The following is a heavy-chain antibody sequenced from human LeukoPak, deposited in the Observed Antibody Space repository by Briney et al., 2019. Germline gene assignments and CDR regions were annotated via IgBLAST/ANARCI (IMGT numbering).Heavy chain of an antibody. CDR1: GFTSSSYA. CDR3: AKGGTVTKPPHYYYYMDV. J-gene: IGHJ6*03. D-gene: IGHD4-17*01. V-gene: IGHV3-23*01. CDR2: ISGSGGST. Sequence: GGSLRLSCAASGFTSSSYAMSWVRQAPGKGLEWVSAISGSGGSTYYADSVKGRFTISRDNSKNTLYLQMNSPRAEDTAVYYCAKGGTVTKPPHYYYYMDVWGKGTTVTVSS.